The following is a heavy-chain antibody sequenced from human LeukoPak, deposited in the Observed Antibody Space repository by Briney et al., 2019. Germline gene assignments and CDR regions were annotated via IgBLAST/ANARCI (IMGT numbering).Heavy chain of an antibody. Sequence: KAGGSLRLSCAASGFTFDDYAMHWVRQAPGKGLEWVSGISWNSGSIGYADSVKGRFTISRDNAKNSLYLQMNSLRAEDMALCYCAKAHCSSTSCPGRFDPWGQGTLVTVSS. D-gene: IGHD2-2*01. CDR2: ISWNSGSI. CDR3: AKAHCSSTSCPGRFDP. CDR1: GFTFDDYA. J-gene: IGHJ5*02. V-gene: IGHV3-9*03.